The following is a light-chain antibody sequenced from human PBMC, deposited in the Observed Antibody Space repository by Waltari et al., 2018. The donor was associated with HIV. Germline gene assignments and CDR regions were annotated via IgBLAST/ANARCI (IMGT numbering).Light chain of an antibody. Sequence: DIVMTQSPDSLAVSLGERATIHCKSSQSVLYSSNNKNYLTWYQQKPGQPPKLLISWASTRESGVPDRFSGSGSGTDFTLTISSLQAEDVAVYYCQQYYSPPWSFGRGTKVEIK. V-gene: IGKV4-1*01. J-gene: IGKJ1*01. CDR3: QQYYSPPWS. CDR2: WAS. CDR1: QSVLYSSNNKNY.